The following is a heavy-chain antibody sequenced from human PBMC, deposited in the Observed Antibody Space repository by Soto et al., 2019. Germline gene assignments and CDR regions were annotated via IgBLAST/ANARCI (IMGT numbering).Heavy chain of an antibody. CDR2: LVVGSGNT. CDR1: GFMFTSSA. D-gene: IGHD3-3*01. V-gene: IGHV1-58*01. J-gene: IGHJ4*02. Sequence: GASVKVSYKTSGFMFTSSAVQWVRQARGQRIEWIGWLVVGSGNTHYAQHFQERVTLTRDMSTGTAYMELSSLRSEDTAVYYCAAVPVLRFLKWLPAYFDYWGQGTLVTVSS. CDR3: AAVPVLRFLKWLPAYFDY.